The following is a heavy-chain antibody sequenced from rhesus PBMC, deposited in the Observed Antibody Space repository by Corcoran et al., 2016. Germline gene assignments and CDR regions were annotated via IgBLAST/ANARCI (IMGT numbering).Heavy chain of an antibody. V-gene: IGHV3S16*01. CDR2: ISSASSYI. J-gene: IGHJ2*01. Sequence: EVQLVESGGGLVQPGGSLRLSCAASGFTFSSYGMSWVRQAPGTGLEWVSSISSASSYIYYADSVKGRFTISRDNANNSLSLQMNSLRAEDTAVYYCTSYSNYEFGYFDLWGPGTPITISS. CDR1: GFTFSSYG. CDR3: TSYSNYEFGYFDL. D-gene: IGHD4-23*01.